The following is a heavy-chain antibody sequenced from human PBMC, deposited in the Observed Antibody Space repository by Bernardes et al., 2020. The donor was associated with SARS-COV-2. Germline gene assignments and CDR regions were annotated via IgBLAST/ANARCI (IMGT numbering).Heavy chain of an antibody. CDR2: IRGSGDST. Sequence: GGSLRLSCAGSGFTFRNYALRWVRQAPGKGLEWVSAIRGSGDSTYYADSVKGRFTISSDSSKNTLYLQMNSLRAEDTAVYYCAKSKGGDYHDAFDIWGQGTMVTVSS. V-gene: IGHV3-23*01. D-gene: IGHD2-21*02. CDR3: AKSKGGDYHDAFDI. J-gene: IGHJ3*02. CDR1: GFTFRNYA.